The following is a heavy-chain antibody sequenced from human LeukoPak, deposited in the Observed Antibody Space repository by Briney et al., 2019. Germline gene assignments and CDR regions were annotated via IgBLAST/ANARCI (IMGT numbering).Heavy chain of an antibody. CDR1: GFTFSGSA. V-gene: IGHV4-59*01. Sequence: PGGSLRLSCAASGFTFSGSAMHWIRQPPGKGLEWIGYIYYSGSTNYNPSLKSRVTISVDTSKNQFSLKLSSVTAADTAVYYCARTKQQLADYYYYYYMDVWGKGTTVTVSS. D-gene: IGHD6-13*01. CDR3: ARTKQQLADYYYYYYMDV. J-gene: IGHJ6*03. CDR2: IYYSGST.